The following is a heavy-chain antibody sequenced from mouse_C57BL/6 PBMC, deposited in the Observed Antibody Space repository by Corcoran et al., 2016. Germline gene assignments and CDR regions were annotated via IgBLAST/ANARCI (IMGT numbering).Heavy chain of an antibody. Sequence: QIQLVQSGPELKKPGETVKISCKASGYTFTTYGMSWVKQAPGKGLKWMGWINTYSGVPTYADDFKGRFVFSLETSASTAYLQINNLKNEDTATYFCARWGDYGGVHWYFDVWGTGTTVTVSS. CDR2: INTYSGVP. D-gene: IGHD2-4*01. CDR1: GYTFTTYG. V-gene: IGHV9-3*01. CDR3: ARWGDYGGVHWYFDV. J-gene: IGHJ1*03.